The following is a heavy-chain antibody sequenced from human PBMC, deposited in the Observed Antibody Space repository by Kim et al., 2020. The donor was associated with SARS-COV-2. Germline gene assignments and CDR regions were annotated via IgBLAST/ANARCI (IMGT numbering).Heavy chain of an antibody. D-gene: IGHD6-19*01. CDR3: ARRQFTSGWYYFDY. J-gene: IGHJ4*02. V-gene: IGHV3-74*01. Sequence: YADSGKGRFTISRDNAKNTLDLQMNSLRAEDTAVYYCARRQFTSGWYYFDYWGQGTLVTVSS.